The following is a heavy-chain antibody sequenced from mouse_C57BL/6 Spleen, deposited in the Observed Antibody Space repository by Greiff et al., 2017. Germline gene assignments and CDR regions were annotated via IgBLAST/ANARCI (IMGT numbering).Heavy chain of an antibody. Sequence: EVKLVESGGDLVKPGGSLKLSCAASGFTFSSYGMSWVRQTPDKRLEWVATISSGGSYTYYPDNVKGRFLIFRVNSKNTRYLQRSSLKSEDTAMYYCARNYYDDDVGAMDYWGQGTSVTGSS. CDR3: ARNYYDDDVGAMDY. CDR1: GFTFSSYG. D-gene: IGHD2-4*01. V-gene: IGHV5-6*01. J-gene: IGHJ4*01. CDR2: ISSGGSYT.